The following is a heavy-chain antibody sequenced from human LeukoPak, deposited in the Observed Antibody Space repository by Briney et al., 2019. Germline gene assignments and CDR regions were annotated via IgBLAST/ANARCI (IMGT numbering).Heavy chain of an antibody. V-gene: IGHV3-23*01. CDR1: GFTFSSYA. Sequence: PGGSLRLSCAASGFTFSSYAMSWVRQAPGKGLEWVSAISGSGGSTYYADSVKGRFTISRDNSKNTLYLQMNSLRAEDTAVYYCALTDYGGNPPSTLWYWGQGTLVTVSS. J-gene: IGHJ4*02. D-gene: IGHD4-23*01. CDR3: ALTDYGGNPPSTLWY. CDR2: ISGSGGST.